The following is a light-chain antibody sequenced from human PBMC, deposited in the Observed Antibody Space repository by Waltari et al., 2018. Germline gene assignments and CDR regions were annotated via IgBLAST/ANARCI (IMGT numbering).Light chain of an antibody. CDR2: RND. Sequence: QPVLTQPPSASGTPGHPVTIPCSGGASNIGNNVVNWYQQLPGTAPKLVIYRNDLRPSGVPDRFSGSKSGTSASLAISGLQSEDEADYYCAAWDDSLNGRWVFGGGTKVTVL. CDR3: AAWDDSLNGRWV. V-gene: IGLV1-44*01. J-gene: IGLJ3*02. CDR1: ASNIGNNV.